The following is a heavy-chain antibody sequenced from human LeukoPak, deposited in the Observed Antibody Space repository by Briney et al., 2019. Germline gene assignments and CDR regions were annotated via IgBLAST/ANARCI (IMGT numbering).Heavy chain of an antibody. CDR1: GFTVGTSY. CDR3: ARGGKPGGFDI. V-gene: IGHV3-66*01. J-gene: IGHJ3*02. CDR2: IENTGTT. Sequence: GGSLRLSCVASGFTVGTSYMTWVRQAPGGGLERVSFIENTGTTYYADSVKGRFTISRDSSENTLYLQMNSLRAEDTAVYYCARGGKPGGFDIWGQGTMVTVSS. D-gene: IGHD2-8*02.